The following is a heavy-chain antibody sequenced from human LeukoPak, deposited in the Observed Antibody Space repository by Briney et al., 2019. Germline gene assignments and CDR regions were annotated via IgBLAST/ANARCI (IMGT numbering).Heavy chain of an antibody. D-gene: IGHD4/OR15-4a*01. CDR1: GDSITSGGYY. CDR2: VYYSGSI. V-gene: IGHV4-39*07. J-gene: IGHJ5*02. Sequence: SETLSLTCSVSGDSITSGGYYWAWLRQPPGKGLEWIGSVYYSGSIKYNPSLKGRVSISRDMSKNQFSLNLNSVDATDAAVYYCARRDYAAWFDPWGQGTLVTVSS. CDR3: ARRDYAAWFDP.